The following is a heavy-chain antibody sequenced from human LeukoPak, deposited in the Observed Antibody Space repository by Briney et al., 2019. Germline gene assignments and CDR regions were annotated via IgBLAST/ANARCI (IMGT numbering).Heavy chain of an antibody. Sequence: SQTLSLTCTVSGGSISSGSYYWSWIRQPAGKGLGWIGRIYTSGSTNYNPSLKSRVTMSVDTSKNQFSLKLSSVTAADTAVYYCARDRDYYGSGGNWFDPWGQGTLVTVSS. V-gene: IGHV4-61*02. CDR2: IYTSGST. D-gene: IGHD3-10*01. CDR3: ARDRDYYGSGGNWFDP. CDR1: GGSISSGSYY. J-gene: IGHJ5*02.